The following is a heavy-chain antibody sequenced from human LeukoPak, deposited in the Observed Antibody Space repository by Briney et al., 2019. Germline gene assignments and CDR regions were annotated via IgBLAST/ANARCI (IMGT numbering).Heavy chain of an antibody. J-gene: IGHJ4*02. CDR3: ARTNRPTYYYGSGSYYAGYYFDY. CDR2: IYYSGST. V-gene: IGHV4-31*03. D-gene: IGHD3-10*01. CDR1: GGSISSGGYY. Sequence: SETLSLTCTVSGGSISSGGYYWSWIRQHPGKGLEWIGYIYYSGSTYYNPSLKSRVTISVDTSMNQFSLKLSSVTAADTAVYYCARTNRPTYYYGSGSYYAGYYFDYWGQGTLVTVSS.